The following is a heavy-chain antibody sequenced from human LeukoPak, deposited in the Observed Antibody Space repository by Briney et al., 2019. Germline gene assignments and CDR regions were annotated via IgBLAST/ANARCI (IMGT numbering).Heavy chain of an antibody. CDR2: ISSDGSNK. Sequence: PGRSLRLSCAASGFTFSSYGMHGVRQAPGKGLEWVAVISSDGSNKNYADSVKGRFTCSRDNSRNTLYLQMNSLRAEDTAVYYCARISYSGSSFDYWGQGTLVTVSS. J-gene: IGHJ4*02. V-gene: IGHV3-33*01. CDR3: ARISYSGSSFDY. D-gene: IGHD1-26*01. CDR1: GFTFSSYG.